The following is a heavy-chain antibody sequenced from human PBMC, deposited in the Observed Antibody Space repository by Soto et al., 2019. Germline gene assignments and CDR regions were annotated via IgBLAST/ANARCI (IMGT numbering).Heavy chain of an antibody. CDR2: INPNSGGT. J-gene: IGHJ6*02. D-gene: IGHD3-10*01. CDR1: GYTFTGYY. CDR3: ARGGSGSYHNHYYYGMDV. Sequence: GASVKVSFKASGYTFTGYYMHWVRQAPGQGLEWMGWINPNSGGTNYAQKFQGGVTMTRDTSISTAYMELSRLRSDDTAVYYCARGGSGSYHNHYYYGMDVWGQGTTVTVSS. V-gene: IGHV1-2*02.